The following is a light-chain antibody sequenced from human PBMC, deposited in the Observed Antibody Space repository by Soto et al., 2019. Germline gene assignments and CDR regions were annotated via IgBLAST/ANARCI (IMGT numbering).Light chain of an antibody. CDR1: QSVSSN. CDR2: GAS. J-gene: IGKJ4*01. CDR3: QQYNNWPRT. V-gene: IGKV3-15*01. Sequence: EIVMTQSPATLSVSPGERATLSCRASQSVSSNLAWYQHQPGQAPRVLIYGASTRATGFPARFSGSGSETEFTLTISSLQSEDFAVYYCQQYNNWPRTFGGGTKVEIK.